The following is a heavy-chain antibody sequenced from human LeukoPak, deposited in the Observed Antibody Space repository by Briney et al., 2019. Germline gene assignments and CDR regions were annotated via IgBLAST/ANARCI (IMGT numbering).Heavy chain of an antibody. J-gene: IGHJ4*02. CDR1: GFTFSNFG. CDR3: AREKFDSGSHTTPDY. D-gene: IGHD1-26*01. Sequence: GGSLRLSCAASGFTFSNFGTHWVRQAPGKGLEWVTVIWFDGSRQHYADSVRGRFTVSRDNSRNTLYLQMNSLRAEDTAVYYCAREKFDSGSHTTPDYWGQGTLVTVSS. CDR2: IWFDGSRQ. V-gene: IGHV3-33*01.